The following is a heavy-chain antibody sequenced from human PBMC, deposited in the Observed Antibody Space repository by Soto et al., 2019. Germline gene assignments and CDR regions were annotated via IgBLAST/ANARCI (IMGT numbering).Heavy chain of an antibody. CDR3: ARDLSYGSASD. J-gene: IGHJ4*02. CDR1: GFIFSSHG. V-gene: IGHV3-33*01. Sequence: QVQLVESGGGGVQPGRSLRLSCVASGFIFSSHGFHWVRQAPGKGLDWVADIWSDGSKQFYAEAVKGRFTISRDDSKNTLYLQMNSLRVEDTATYYCARDLSYGSASDWGQGTLVTVSS. CDR2: IWSDGSKQ. D-gene: IGHD3-10*01.